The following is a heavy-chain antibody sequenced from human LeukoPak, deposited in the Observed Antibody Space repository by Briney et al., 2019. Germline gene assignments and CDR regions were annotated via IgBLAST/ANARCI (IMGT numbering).Heavy chain of an antibody. CDR1: GFTFSSYS. Sequence: GGSLRLSCAASGFTFSSYSMNWVRQAPGKGLEWVSSISSSSSYVYYADSVKGRFTISRDNAKNSLYLQMNSLRAEDTAVYYCARVDGYNTNFDYWGQGTLVTVSS. CDR2: ISSSSSYV. V-gene: IGHV3-21*01. CDR3: ARVDGYNTNFDY. J-gene: IGHJ4*02. D-gene: IGHD5-12*01.